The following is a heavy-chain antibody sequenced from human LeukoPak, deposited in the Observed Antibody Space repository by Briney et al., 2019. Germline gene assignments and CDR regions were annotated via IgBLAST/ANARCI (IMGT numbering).Heavy chain of an antibody. J-gene: IGHJ6*02. D-gene: IGHD6-13*01. Sequence: GESLQISCKGSGYSFTSYWIGWVRQMPGKGLEWMGIIYPGDSDTRYSPSFQGQVTISADKSISTAYLQWSSLKASDTAMYYCARLRIAAAGTGVVIYYYYYGMDVWGQGTTVTVSS. CDR2: IYPGDSDT. CDR3: ARLRIAAAGTGVVIYYYYYGMDV. CDR1: GYSFTSYW. V-gene: IGHV5-51*01.